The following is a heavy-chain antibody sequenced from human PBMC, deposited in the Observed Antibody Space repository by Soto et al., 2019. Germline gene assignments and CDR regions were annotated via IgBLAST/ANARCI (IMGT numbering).Heavy chain of an antibody. V-gene: IGHV3-23*01. D-gene: IGHD2-2*01. Sequence: GSLRLSCAASGLTFTSYAMSWVRQAPGKGLEWVSAIGTSGGSTFYAYSVKGRFTISRDNSKSTLFLQMYSLRAEDTAVYYCATGGGFCSSSSCYAGFDYWG. CDR3: ATGGGFCSSSSCYAGFDY. CDR2: IGTSGGST. J-gene: IGHJ5*01. CDR1: GLTFTSYA.